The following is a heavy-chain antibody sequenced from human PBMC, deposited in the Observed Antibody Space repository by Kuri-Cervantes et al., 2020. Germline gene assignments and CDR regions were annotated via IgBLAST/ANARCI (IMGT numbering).Heavy chain of an antibody. V-gene: IGHV1-46*01. D-gene: IGHD6-19*01. CDR1: GYTFTSYY. J-gene: IGHJ4*02. Sequence: ASVKVSCKASGYTFTSYYMHWVRQAPGQGLEWMGIINPSGGSTSYAQKFQGRVTMTRDTSTSTAYMELSRLRSDDTAVYYCARGGSSGCLDYWGQGALVTVSS. CDR2: INPSGGST. CDR3: ARGGSSGCLDY.